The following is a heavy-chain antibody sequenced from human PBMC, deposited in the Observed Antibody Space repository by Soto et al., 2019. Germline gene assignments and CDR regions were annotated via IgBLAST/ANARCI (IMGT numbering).Heavy chain of an antibody. CDR2: INAGNGNT. CDR3: ARYPGIGVADPGAFDY. CDR1: GYTFTTYA. J-gene: IGHJ4*02. Sequence: QVQCVQSGAEVKKPGASVKVSCKASGYTFTTYAMHWVRQAPGQRLEWMGWINAGNGNTKYSQKFQGRVTITRDTSASTVYMELSSLRSEDTAVYYCARYPGIGVADPGAFDYWGQGTLVTVSS. V-gene: IGHV1-3*01. D-gene: IGHD6-19*01.